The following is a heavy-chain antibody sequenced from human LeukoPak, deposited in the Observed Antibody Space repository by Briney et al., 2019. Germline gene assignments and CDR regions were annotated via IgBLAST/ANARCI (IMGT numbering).Heavy chain of an antibody. CDR3: TRSGYSYGYGYFQN. J-gene: IGHJ1*01. Sequence: PSETLSLTCTVSGVSISSYYWSWVRQPPGKGLEWIAYIYYSGSTNYNPSLKSRVTISVDTSKNQFSLKLSSVTAADTAVYYWTRSGYSYGYGYFQNWGQGSLVTVSS. V-gene: IGHV4-59*01. D-gene: IGHD5-18*01. CDR1: GVSISSYY. CDR2: IYYSGST.